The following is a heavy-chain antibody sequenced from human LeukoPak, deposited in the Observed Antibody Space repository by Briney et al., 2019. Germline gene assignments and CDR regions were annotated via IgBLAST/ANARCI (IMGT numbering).Heavy chain of an antibody. D-gene: IGHD2-2*01. Sequence: GGSLRLSCAASGSTFSSYGMHWVRQAPGKGLEWVSAISGNGRDTYYTDSVKGRFTISRDNSKNTLYLQMHSLRAEDTAIYYCARAAAACSSTSCYGHYWGQGTLVTVSS. J-gene: IGHJ4*02. V-gene: IGHV3-23*01. CDR2: ISGNGRDT. CDR3: ARAAAACSSTSCYGHY. CDR1: GSTFSSYG.